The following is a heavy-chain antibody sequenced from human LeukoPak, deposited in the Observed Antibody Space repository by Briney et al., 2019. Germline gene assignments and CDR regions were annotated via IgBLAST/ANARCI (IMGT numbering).Heavy chain of an antibody. CDR3: GRYDYVWGSYADY. D-gene: IGHD3-16*01. CDR2: IKQDGSEK. J-gene: IGHJ4*02. CDR1: GGTFSSYA. Sequence: SCKASGGTFSSYAISWVRQAPGKGLEWVANIKQDGSEKYYVDSVKGRFTISRDNAKNSLYLQMNSLRAEDTAVYYCGRYDYVWGSYADYWGQGTLVTVSS. V-gene: IGHV3-7*01.